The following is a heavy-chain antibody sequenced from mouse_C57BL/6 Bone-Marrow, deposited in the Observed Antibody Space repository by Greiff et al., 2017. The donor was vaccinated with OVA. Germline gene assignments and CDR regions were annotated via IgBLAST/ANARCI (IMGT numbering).Heavy chain of an antibody. V-gene: IGHV10-3*01. J-gene: IGHJ2*01. CDR3: VRARKYYFDY. Sequence: EVKLMESGGGLVQPKGSLKLSCAASGFTFTTYAMHWVRQAPGKGLEWVARIRRKSSNSATYYADSVKDRFTISRDESQSMLYLQMNNLKTEDTAMYYCVRARKYYFDYWGQGTTLTVAS. CDR2: IRRKSSNSAT. CDR1: GFTFTTYA.